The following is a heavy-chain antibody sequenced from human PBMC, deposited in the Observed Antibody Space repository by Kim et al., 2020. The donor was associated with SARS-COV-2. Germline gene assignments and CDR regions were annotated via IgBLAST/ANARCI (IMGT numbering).Heavy chain of an antibody. D-gene: IGHD3-10*01. J-gene: IGHJ5*02. CDR3: ARDAGADQWFDP. Sequence: SETLSLTCTVSGGSISSGGYYWSWIRQHPGKGLEWIGYIYYSGSTYYNPSLKSRLTISVDTSNNQFSRKLSSVTAADTSVYYCARDAGADQWFDPWGQRTLVTVSS. CDR2: IYYSGST. V-gene: IGHV4-31*03. CDR1: GGSISSGGYY.